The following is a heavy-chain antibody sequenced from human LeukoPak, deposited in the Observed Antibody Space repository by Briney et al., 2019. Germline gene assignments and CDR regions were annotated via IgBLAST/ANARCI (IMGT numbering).Heavy chain of an antibody. D-gene: IGHD1-26*01. CDR3: ARNGGSYGKYWYFDL. J-gene: IGHJ2*01. CDR1: GGSISGSISNYY. Sequence: SETLSLTCTVSGGSISGSISNYYWSWIRQPPGKGLEWIGYVYYTGSTTYNPSFQSRVTILVDTSKNQFSLKLSSVTAADTAVYYCARNGGSYGKYWYFDLWGRGTLVTVSS. V-gene: IGHV4-61*01. CDR2: VYYTGST.